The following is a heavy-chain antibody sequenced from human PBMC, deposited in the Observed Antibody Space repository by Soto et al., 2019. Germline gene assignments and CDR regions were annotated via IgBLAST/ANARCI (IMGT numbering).Heavy chain of an antibody. CDR3: ARVRRELRFLEWLLPYRLSMDV. D-gene: IGHD3-3*01. V-gene: IGHV3-48*02. J-gene: IGHJ6*02. CDR2: ISSSSSTI. CDR1: GFTFSSYS. Sequence: GGSLRLSCAASGFTFSSYSMNWVRQAPGKGLEWVSYISSSSSTIYYADSVKGRFTISRDNAKNSLYLQMNSLRDEDTAVYYCARVRRELRFLEWLLPYRLSMDVWGQGTTVTVSS.